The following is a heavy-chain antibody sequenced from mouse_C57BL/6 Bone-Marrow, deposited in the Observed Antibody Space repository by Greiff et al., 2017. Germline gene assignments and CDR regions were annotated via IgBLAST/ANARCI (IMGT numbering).Heavy chain of an antibody. Sequence: EVQGVESGGGLVKPGGSLTLSCAASGFTFSSYAMSWVRQTPEKRLEWVATISDGGSYTYYPDNVKGRFTISRDNAKNNLYLQMSHLKSDDTAMYYCARDITTVVYFDVWGTGTTVTVSS. CDR1: GFTFSSYA. CDR2: ISDGGSYT. V-gene: IGHV5-4*01. J-gene: IGHJ1*03. CDR3: ARDITTVVYFDV. D-gene: IGHD1-1*01.